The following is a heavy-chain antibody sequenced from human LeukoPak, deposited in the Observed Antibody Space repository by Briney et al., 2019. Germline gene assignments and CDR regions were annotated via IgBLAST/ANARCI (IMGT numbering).Heavy chain of an antibody. CDR3: ARVGDGYNLAYYFDY. J-gene: IGHJ4*02. V-gene: IGHV4-59*01. CDR2: IYYSGST. Sequence: SETLSLTCNVSGGSINNFYWSWIRQSPGKGLGWIGNIYYSGSTKYNPSLKSRVTISVDTSKNQFSLKVNSVTAADTAVYYCARVGDGYNLAYYFDYWGQGTLVTVSA. D-gene: IGHD5-24*01. CDR1: GGSINNFY.